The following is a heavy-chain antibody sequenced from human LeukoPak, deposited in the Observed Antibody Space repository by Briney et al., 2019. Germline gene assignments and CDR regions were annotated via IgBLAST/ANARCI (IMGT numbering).Heavy chain of an antibody. D-gene: IGHD3-22*01. CDR2: IYYSGST. Sequence: SETLSLTCTVPGGSISSYYWSWIRQPPGKGLEWIGYIYYSGSTNYNPSLKSRVTISVDTSKNQFSLKLSSVTAADTAVYYCARGGIGSSGYRSYFDYWGQGTLVTVSS. CDR3: ARGGIGSSGYRSYFDY. J-gene: IGHJ4*02. V-gene: IGHV4-59*01. CDR1: GGSISSYY.